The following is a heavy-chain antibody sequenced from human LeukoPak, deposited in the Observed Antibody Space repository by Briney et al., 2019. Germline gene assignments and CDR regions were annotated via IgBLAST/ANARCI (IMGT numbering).Heavy chain of an antibody. V-gene: IGHV3-7*01. CDR3: ARAGNYDTLTDYTAYDYYSYMDV. CDR2: IKQDGSEK. CDR1: GFTFSSYG. J-gene: IGHJ6*03. Sequence: GGSLRLSCAASGFTFSSYGMSWVRQAPGKGLEWVANIKQDGSEKYYVDSVKGRFTISRDNAKNSLYLQMNSLRAEDTAVYYCARAGNYDTLTDYTAYDYYSYMDVWGKGTTVTVSS. D-gene: IGHD3-9*01.